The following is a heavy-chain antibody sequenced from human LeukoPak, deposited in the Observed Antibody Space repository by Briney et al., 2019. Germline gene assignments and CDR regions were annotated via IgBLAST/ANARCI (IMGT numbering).Heavy chain of an antibody. J-gene: IGHJ4*02. Sequence: SQTLSLTCTVSGGSISDDGYYWSWIRQLPGKSLEWIGHIYYGGTTEYDPSLESRITISVATSKTQFSLKLNSVTAADTAVYYCARGGATVTDYWGQRNLVTVSS. V-gene: IGHV4-31*03. D-gene: IGHD4-17*01. CDR1: GGSISDDGYY. CDR3: ARGGATVTDY. CDR2: IYYGGTT.